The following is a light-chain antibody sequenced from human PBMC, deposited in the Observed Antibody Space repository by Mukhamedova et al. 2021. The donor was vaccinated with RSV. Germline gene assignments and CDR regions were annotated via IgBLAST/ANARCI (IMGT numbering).Light chain of an antibody. CDR2: DDN. Sequence: GSSSNIGNNFVSWYQQFPGAAPKLLIFDDNKRPSGIPARFSGSKSGTSVSLGITGVQTGDEADYYCATWDGSLSVGVFGGGTKLT. V-gene: IGLV1-51*01. CDR3: ATWDGSLSVGV. J-gene: IGLJ3*02. CDR1: SSNIGNNF.